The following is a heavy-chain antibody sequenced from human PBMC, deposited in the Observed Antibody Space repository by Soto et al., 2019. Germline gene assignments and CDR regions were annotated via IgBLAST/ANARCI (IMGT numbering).Heavy chain of an antibody. CDR2: IYPGDSDI. D-gene: IGHD4-17*01. J-gene: IGHJ4*02. V-gene: IGHV5-51*01. CDR1: GYDFTTYW. CDR3: AGDIRDGHYKFSFDY. Sequence: PGESLKISCKGSGYDFTTYWIGWVRQMPGKGLEWMAFIYPGDSDIKYNPSFQGQVTVSADKSISTAYLQWTSLKASDTAMYYCAGDIRDGHYKFSFDYWGQGTPVTVSS.